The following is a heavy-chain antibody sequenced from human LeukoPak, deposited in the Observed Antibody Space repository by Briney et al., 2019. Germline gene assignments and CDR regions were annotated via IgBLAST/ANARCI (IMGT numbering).Heavy chain of an antibody. D-gene: IGHD3-10*01. CDR3: ARDYGSGSYWSFYYYHGMDV. CDR2: ISYDGSKK. J-gene: IGHJ6*02. Sequence: PGGSLRLSCAASGFTFSSYAMHWVRQAPGKGLEWVAEISYDGSKKHYANSVKGRFTISRDNSKNTLYLQMNSLRAEGSAVYYCARDYGSGSYWSFYYYHGMDVWGQGTTVTVSS. V-gene: IGHV3-30*04. CDR1: GFTFSSYA.